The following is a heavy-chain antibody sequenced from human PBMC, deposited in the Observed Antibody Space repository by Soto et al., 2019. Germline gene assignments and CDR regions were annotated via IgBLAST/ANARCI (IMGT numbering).Heavy chain of an antibody. J-gene: IGHJ6*02. CDR2: IWYDGSNK. D-gene: IGHD6-19*01. V-gene: IGHV3-33*01. Sequence: GGSLRLSCAASGFTFSSYGMHWVRQAPGKGLEWVAVIWYDGSNKYYADSVEGRFTISRDNSKNTLYLQMNSLRAEDTAVYYCARKKAGLYYYYGMDVWGQGTTVTVSS. CDR1: GFTFSSYG. CDR3: ARKKAGLYYYYGMDV.